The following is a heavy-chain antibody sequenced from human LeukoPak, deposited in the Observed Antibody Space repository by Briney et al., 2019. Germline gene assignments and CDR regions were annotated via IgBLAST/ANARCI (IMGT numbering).Heavy chain of an antibody. D-gene: IGHD1-1*01. J-gene: IGHJ3*02. V-gene: IGHV1-3*01. CDR3: ATLQLDLSGDAFDI. CDR2: INAGNGNT. Sequence: WASVKVSCKASGYTSTSYAMHWVRQAPGQRLEWMGWINAGNGNTKYSQKFQGRVTITRDTSASTAYMELSSLRSEDTAVYYCATLQLDLSGDAFDIWGQGTMVTVSS. CDR1: GYTSTSYA.